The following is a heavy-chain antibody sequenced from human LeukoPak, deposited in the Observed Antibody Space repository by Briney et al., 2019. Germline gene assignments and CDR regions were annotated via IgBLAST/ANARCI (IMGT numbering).Heavy chain of an antibody. Sequence: PSETLSLTCAVYGGSFSGYYWSWIRQPPGKGLEWIGEINHSGSTNYNPSLKSRVTISVDTSKNQFSLKLSSVTAADTAVYYCARSEQLYFDYWGQGTLVTVSS. J-gene: IGHJ4*02. CDR1: GGSFSGYY. CDR2: INHSGST. CDR3: ARSEQLYFDY. V-gene: IGHV4-34*01. D-gene: IGHD6-13*01.